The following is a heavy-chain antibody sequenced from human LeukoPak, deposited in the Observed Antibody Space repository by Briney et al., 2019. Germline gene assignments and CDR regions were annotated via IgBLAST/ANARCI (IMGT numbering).Heavy chain of an antibody. D-gene: IGHD4-23*01. J-gene: IGHJ5*02. CDR3: AKSVTADP. Sequence: GGSLRLSCAASRFTFTNYWMSWVRQAPGKGLEWVSAISPGGDRTYYADSVTGRFAISRDNSKNTLYFQMNSLRAEDTAVYYCAKSVTADPWGQGTLVTVSS. CDR2: ISPGGDRT. V-gene: IGHV3-23*01. CDR1: RFTFTNYW.